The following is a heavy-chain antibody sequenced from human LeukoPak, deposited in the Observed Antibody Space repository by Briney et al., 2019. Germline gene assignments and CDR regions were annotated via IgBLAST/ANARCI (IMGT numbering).Heavy chain of an antibody. J-gene: IGHJ3*02. D-gene: IGHD1-26*01. CDR1: GGTFSSYA. Sequence: ASVKVSCKASGGTFSSYAISWVRQAPGQGLEWMGRIIPILGIANYAQKFRGRVTITADKSTSTAYMELSSLRSEDTAVYYCNTGATVETFDIWGQGTMVTVSS. V-gene: IGHV1-69*04. CDR2: IIPILGIA. CDR3: NTGATVETFDI.